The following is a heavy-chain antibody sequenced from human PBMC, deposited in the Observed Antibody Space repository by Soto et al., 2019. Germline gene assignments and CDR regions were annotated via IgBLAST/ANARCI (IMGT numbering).Heavy chain of an antibody. CDR2: IYSGGST. CDR1: GFTVSSNY. CDR3: ARGQNYDFWSGYRY. D-gene: IGHD3-3*01. V-gene: IGHV3-53*01. Sequence: GGSLRLSCAASGFTVSSNYMSWVRQAPGKGLEWVSVIYSGGSTYYADSVKGRFTISRDNSKNTLYLQMNSLRAEDTAVYYCARGQNYDFWSGYRYWGQGTLVTVSS. J-gene: IGHJ4*02.